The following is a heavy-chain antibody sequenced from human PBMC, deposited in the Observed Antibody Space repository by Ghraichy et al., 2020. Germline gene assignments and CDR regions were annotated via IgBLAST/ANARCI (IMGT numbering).Heavy chain of an antibody. Sequence: SETLSLTCTVSGCSLNSDSYYWGWIRQPPGKGLEWIGSVYSSGGSFYSPSLKSRVTISLDTSRSQFSLQLSSVTAADTSLYFCARRNPGVAGALDYWGQGTLVTVSS. CDR1: GCSLNSDSYY. J-gene: IGHJ4*02. V-gene: IGHV4-39*01. CDR2: VYSSGGS. D-gene: IGHD3-10*01. CDR3: ARRNPGVAGALDY.